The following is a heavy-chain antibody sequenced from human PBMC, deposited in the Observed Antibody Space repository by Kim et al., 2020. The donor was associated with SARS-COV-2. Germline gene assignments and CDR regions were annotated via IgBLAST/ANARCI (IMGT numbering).Heavy chain of an antibody. V-gene: IGHV3-7*05. Sequence: GGSLRLSCAASGFTFTTYWMFWVRQAPGKGLEWVATIKQDGSETHYVDSVRGRLTISRDNTKNSVYLQMDSLRDEDTAVYYCAGGGGWVLDSWGQETLVAVST. CDR3: AGGGGWVLDS. CDR1: GFTFTTYW. D-gene: IGHD6-19*01. CDR2: IKQDGSET. J-gene: IGHJ4*02.